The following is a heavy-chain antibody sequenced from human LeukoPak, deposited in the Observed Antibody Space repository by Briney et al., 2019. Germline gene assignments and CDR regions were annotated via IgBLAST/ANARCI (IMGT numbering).Heavy chain of an antibody. D-gene: IGHD6-19*01. CDR1: GGSLSIYY. CDR2: IYYSGST. J-gene: IGHJ4*02. Sequence: SETLSLTCTVSGGSLSIYYWSWIRQPPGKGLEWIGDIYYSGSTNYNPCLKSRVTISVDTSKNQFSLNLSAVTAADTAVYYCARDVLSTAGYFDYWGQGTLVTVSS. V-gene: IGHV4-59*01. CDR3: ARDVLSTAGYFDY.